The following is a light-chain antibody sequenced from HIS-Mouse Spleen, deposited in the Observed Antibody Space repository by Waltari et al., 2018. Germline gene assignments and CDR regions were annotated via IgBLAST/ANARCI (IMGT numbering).Light chain of an antibody. Sequence: QSALTQPASVSGSPGQSITISCTGTSSDVGGYNYVSWYQQHPGKAPKLMLSDVSNRPSGVSNRVSGSKSGNTASLTISGLQAEDEADYYCSSYTSSSFNVVFGGGTKLTVL. CDR2: DVS. V-gene: IGLV2-14*03. J-gene: IGLJ2*01. CDR1: SSDVGGYNY. CDR3: SSYTSSSFNVV.